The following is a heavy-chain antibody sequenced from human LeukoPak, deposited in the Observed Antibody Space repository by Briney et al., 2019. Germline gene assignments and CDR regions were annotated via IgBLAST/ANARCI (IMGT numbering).Heavy chain of an antibody. Sequence: GGSLRLSCAASGFTFSSYAMSWVRQAPGKGLEWVSAISGSGGSTYYADSVKGRFTISRDNSKNTLYLQMNSLRAEDTAVYYCAKPFDGVDLTYRVNNWGQGTLVTVSS. D-gene: IGHD1-14*01. CDR2: ISGSGGST. CDR1: GFTFSSYA. J-gene: IGHJ4*02. V-gene: IGHV3-23*01. CDR3: AKPFDGVDLTYRVNN.